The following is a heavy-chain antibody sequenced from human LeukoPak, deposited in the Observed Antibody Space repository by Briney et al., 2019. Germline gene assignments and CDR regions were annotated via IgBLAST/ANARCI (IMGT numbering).Heavy chain of an antibody. CDR3: ARGKEVITMLRGLKPGYYFDY. CDR2: IHYSGST. CDR1: GGSTNNYS. D-gene: IGHD3-10*01. V-gene: IGHV4-59*01. Sequence: SETLSLTCTVSGGSTNNYSWSWIRQPPGKGLEWIGYIHYSGSTKYKSSLKSRVTISVDTSKNQFSLKLNSVTAADTAVYYCARGKEVITMLRGLKPGYYFDYWGQGTLVTVSS. J-gene: IGHJ4*02.